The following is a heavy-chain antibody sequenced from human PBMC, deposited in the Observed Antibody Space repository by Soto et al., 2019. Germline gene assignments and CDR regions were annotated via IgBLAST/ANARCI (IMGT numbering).Heavy chain of an antibody. CDR2: ITSSSSYT. D-gene: IGHD6-6*01. CDR1: GFTFRSYT. V-gene: IGHV3-21*01. J-gene: IGHJ4*02. CDR3: ARAEGSYSSSSFGGH. Sequence: PGGSLRLSCAASGFTFRSYTMHWVRQAPGKGLEWVSSITSSSSYTYYADSLRGRFTISRDNAQNSLYLQFTSLRAEDTAVYYCARAEGSYSSSSFGGHWGRGTLVTVSS.